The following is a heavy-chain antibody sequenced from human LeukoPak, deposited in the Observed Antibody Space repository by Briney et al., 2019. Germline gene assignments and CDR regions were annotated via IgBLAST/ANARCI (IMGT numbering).Heavy chain of an antibody. CDR3: ARANPRKYCSGGSCSKVYYYYYGMDV. V-gene: IGHV4-34*01. CDR1: GGSFSGYY. D-gene: IGHD2-15*01. CDR2: INHSGST. Sequence: SETLSLTCAVYGGSFSGYYWSWIRQPPGKGLEWIGEINHSGSTNYSPSLKSRVTISVDTSKNQFSLKLSSVTAADTAVYYCARANPRKYCSGGSCSKVYYYYYGMDVWGQGTTVTVSS. J-gene: IGHJ6*02.